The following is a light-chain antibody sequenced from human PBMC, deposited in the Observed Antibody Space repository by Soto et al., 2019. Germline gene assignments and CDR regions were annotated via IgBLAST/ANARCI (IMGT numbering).Light chain of an antibody. J-gene: IGKJ1*01. Sequence: EIVMTKSPATLSVSPGERVTFSCRASQVISNSLSWYQQRPGQPPKLLIYDASTRAAGISARFSGSGSGTEFTLTISRLQSEDFAVYYCQQSSNWPRTFGQGTKVDIK. CDR2: DAS. V-gene: IGKV3-15*01. CDR1: QVISNS. CDR3: QQSSNWPRT.